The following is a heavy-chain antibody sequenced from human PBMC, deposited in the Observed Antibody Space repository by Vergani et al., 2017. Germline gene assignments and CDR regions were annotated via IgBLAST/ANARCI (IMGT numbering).Heavy chain of an antibody. Sequence: QVQLQESGPGLVKPSQTLSLTCTVSGGSISSGGYYWSWIRQHPGKGLEWIGYIYYSGSTYYNPSLKSRVTISVDTSKNKFSLKLSSVTAADTAVYYCASDKGGYXGSTSCYSRGWFDRWGQGTLVTVSS. CDR2: IYYSGST. CDR3: ASDKGGYXGSTSCYSRGWFDR. V-gene: IGHV4-31*03. J-gene: IGHJ5*02. D-gene: IGHD2-2*02. CDR1: GGSISSGGYY.